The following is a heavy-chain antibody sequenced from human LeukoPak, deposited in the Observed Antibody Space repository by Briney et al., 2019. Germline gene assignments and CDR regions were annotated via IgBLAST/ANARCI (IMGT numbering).Heavy chain of an antibody. D-gene: IGHD3-16*01. CDR2: IYHSGST. V-gene: IGHV4-39*07. J-gene: IGHJ6*02. CDR1: GGSISSSSYY. CDR3: ASWGSGNHHYYYGMDV. Sequence: KPSETLSLTCTVSGGSISSSSYYWGWLRQPPGRGLEWIASIYHSGSTYYNPSLKSRATISIDTSKNHFSLKLTSVTAADTATYYCASWGSGNHHYYYGMDVWGQGTTVTVSS.